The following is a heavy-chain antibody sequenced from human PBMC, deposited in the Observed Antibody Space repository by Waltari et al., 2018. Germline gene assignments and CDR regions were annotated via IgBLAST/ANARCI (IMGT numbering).Heavy chain of an antibody. V-gene: IGHV3-23*01. J-gene: IGHJ3*02. Sequence: EVQLLESGGGLVQPGGSMRLSCAASGFTFSSYALRWVRQAPGKGLEWVSAISGSGGSTYYADSVKGRFTISRDNSKNTLYLQMNSLRAEDTAVYYCAKDSLIAVITQHDAFDIWGQGTMVTVSS. CDR2: ISGSGGST. D-gene: IGHD3-22*01. CDR1: GFTFSSYA. CDR3: AKDSLIAVITQHDAFDI.